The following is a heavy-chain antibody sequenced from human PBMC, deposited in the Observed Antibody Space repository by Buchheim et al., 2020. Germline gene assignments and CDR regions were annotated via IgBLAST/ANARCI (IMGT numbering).Heavy chain of an antibody. V-gene: IGHV3-30*18. Sequence: QVQLVESGGGVVQPGRSLRLSCAASGFTFSSYGMHWVRQAPGKGLEWVAVISYDGSNKYYADSVKGRFTISRDNSKNTLYLQMNSLRAEDTAVYYCAKEDGGYSSSWYGAFDIWGQGT. CDR1: GFTFSSYG. CDR3: AKEDGGYSSSWYGAFDI. J-gene: IGHJ3*02. CDR2: ISYDGSNK. D-gene: IGHD6-13*01.